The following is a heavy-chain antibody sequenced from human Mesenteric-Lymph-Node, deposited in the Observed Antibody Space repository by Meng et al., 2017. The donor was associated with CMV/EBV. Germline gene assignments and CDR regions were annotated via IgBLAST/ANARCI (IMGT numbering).Heavy chain of an antibody. J-gene: IGHJ4*02. CDR3: ARVPTLYCTSSSCYDYYFDY. D-gene: IGHD2-2*01. CDR1: GFTFSSYS. V-gene: IGHV3-48*04. CDR2: ISSSSSTI. Sequence: GGSLRLSCAASGFTFSSYSMNWVRQAPGKGLEWVSYISSSSSTIYYADSVKGRFTISRDNAKNSLYLQMNSLRAEDTAVYYCARVPTLYCTSSSCYDYYFDYWGQGSLVTVSS.